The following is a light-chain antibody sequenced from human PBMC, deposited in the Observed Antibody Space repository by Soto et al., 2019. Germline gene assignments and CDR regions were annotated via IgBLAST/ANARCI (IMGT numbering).Light chain of an antibody. J-gene: IGKJ1*01. V-gene: IGKV3-20*01. Sequence: EILLTQSPCTLCLSPAALATLSCRASQRFNNKLAWYQQKPGQAPRLLIYDASNRATGIPARFSGSGSGTDFTLTITRLEPEDFAMYYCQRYDSFRTFGQGTKVDIK. CDR2: DAS. CDR3: QRYDSFRT. CDR1: QRFNNK.